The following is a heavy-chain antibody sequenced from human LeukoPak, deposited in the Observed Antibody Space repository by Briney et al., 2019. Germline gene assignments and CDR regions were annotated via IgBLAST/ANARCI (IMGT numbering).Heavy chain of an antibody. CDR2: IYYTGST. J-gene: IGHJ3*02. D-gene: IGHD4-11*01. CDR3: VRARNMAFDI. V-gene: IGHV4-59*11. CDR1: GGXISGHY. Sequence: SETLSLTCTVSGGXISGHYCSWIRQPPGKRLEWIGNIYYTGSTNYNPSLKSRVTISVDTSKNQFSLKVTSVTAADTAVYYCVRARNMAFDIWGQGTMVTVSS.